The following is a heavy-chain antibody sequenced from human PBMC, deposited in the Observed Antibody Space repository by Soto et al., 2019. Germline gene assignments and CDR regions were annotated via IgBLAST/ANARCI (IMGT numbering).Heavy chain of an antibody. V-gene: IGHV3-7*01. CDR1: GFTFSSYW. D-gene: IGHD3-3*01. CDR3: ARAPLAPVWSGYYTAIRV. J-gene: IGHJ4*02. CDR2: IKQDGSEK. Sequence: GGSLRLSCAASGFTFSSYWMSWVRQAPGKGQEWVANIKQDGSEKYYVDSVKGRFTISRDNAKNSLYLQMNSLRAEDTAVYYCARAPLAPVWSGYYTAIRVWRQGPLVTVSS.